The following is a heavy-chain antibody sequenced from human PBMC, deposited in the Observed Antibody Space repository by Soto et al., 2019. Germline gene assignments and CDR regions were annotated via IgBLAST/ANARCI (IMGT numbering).Heavy chain of an antibody. CDR1: GFIFRSSW. CDR3: AREVGTPTVRGAFDI. CDR2: INRDGSEK. Sequence: EMQLVESGGGLVQPGGSLRLSCAMSGFIFRSSWMSWVRQAPGKGLEWVANINRDGSEKNFVYSVRGRFTISRDNAKNSLYLLMDSLRAEDSAVYYCAREVGTPTVRGAFDIWGQGTMVSVSS. J-gene: IGHJ3*02. V-gene: IGHV3-7*03. D-gene: IGHD5-18*01.